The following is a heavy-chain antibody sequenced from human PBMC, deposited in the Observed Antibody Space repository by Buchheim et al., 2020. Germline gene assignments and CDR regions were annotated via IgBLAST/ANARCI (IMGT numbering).Heavy chain of an antibody. CDR2: IYYSGST. J-gene: IGHJ6*02. Sequence: QLQLQESGPGLVKPSETLSLTCTVSGGSISSSSYYWGWIRQPPGKGLEWIGSIYYSGSTYYNPSLKSRVTISVDTSKNQFSLKLSSVTAADTAVYYCARHSLSYYYYYGMDVWGQGTT. CDR1: GGSISSSSYY. V-gene: IGHV4-39*01. CDR3: ARHSLSYYYYYGMDV.